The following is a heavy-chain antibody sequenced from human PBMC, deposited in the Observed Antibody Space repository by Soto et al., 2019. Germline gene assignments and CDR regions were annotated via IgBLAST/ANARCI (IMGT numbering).Heavy chain of an antibody. Sequence: QVQLVHSGSEVKKPASSVKVSCRASGGTFGSYAISWVRQAPGQGLEWMGGIIPMFDTPNYAQRFQGRVTITADESTRTAYMELTSLRSEDTAVYYCARQIHMTSYYGMDVWGQGTTVTVSS. CDR1: GGTFGSYA. CDR3: ARQIHMTSYYGMDV. D-gene: IGHD2-21*01. CDR2: IIPMFDTP. V-gene: IGHV1-69*01. J-gene: IGHJ6*02.